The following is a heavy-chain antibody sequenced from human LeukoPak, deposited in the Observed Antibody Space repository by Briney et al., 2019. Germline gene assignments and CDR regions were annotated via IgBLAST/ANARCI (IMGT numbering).Heavy chain of an antibody. CDR3: ARQGTGTTSRVAFDI. D-gene: IGHD1-7*01. J-gene: IGHJ3*02. CDR2: INHSGST. CDR1: GGSFSGYY. Sequence: SETLSLTCAVYGGSFSGYYWSWIRQPPGKGLEWIGEINHSGSTNYNPSLKSRVTISVDTSKNQFSLKLSSVTAADTAVYYCARQGTGTTSRVAFDIWGQGTMVTVSS. V-gene: IGHV4-34*01.